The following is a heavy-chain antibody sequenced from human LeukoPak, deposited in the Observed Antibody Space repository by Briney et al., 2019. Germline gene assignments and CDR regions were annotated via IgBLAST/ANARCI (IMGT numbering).Heavy chain of an antibody. V-gene: IGHV3-74*01. CDR1: GFTFRNYW. CDR2: INDDGTFT. Sequence: QPGESLRLSCAASGFTFRNYWMHWVSQVPGKGLVWVSRINDDGTFTTYADSVKGRFIISRDNAKNTLYLQMNSLRAEDTAVYYCAELGITMIGGVWGKGTTVTISS. CDR3: AELGITMIGGV. D-gene: IGHD3-10*02. J-gene: IGHJ6*04.